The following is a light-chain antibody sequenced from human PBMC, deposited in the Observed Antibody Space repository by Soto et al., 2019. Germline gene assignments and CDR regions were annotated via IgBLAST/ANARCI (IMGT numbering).Light chain of an antibody. Sequence: QSVLTQPPSVSGAPGQRVTIYCTGSSSNIGAGYDVHWYQQLPGTAPKLLIYVNSNRPSGVPDRFSGSKSDTSASLAITGLQAEDEADYYCQSYDSSLSAVVFGGGTKVTVL. CDR2: VNS. CDR1: SSNIGAGYD. CDR3: QSYDSSLSAVV. V-gene: IGLV1-40*01. J-gene: IGLJ2*01.